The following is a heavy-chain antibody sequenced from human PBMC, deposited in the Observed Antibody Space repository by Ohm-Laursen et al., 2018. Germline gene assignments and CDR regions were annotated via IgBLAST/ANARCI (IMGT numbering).Heavy chain of an antibody. Sequence: SLRLSCTASGFTFSNSYMSWIRQTPGKGLEFVSFISSNRGTIYYADSVKGRFTISRDNAKNSLYLQMNSLRPEDTAVYYCARGSEGSGCDYWGQGTLVTVSS. CDR1: GFTFSNSY. D-gene: IGHD6-19*01. J-gene: IGHJ4*02. CDR2: ISSNRGTI. CDR3: ARGSEGSGCDY. V-gene: IGHV3-11*01.